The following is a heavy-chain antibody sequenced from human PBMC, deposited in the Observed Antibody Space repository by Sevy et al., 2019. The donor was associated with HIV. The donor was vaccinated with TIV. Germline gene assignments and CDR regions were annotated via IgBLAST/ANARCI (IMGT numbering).Heavy chain of an antibody. CDR1: GYTFTSYG. CDR2: ISAYNGNT. V-gene: IGHV1-18*01. D-gene: IGHD1-26*01. CDR3: ARDGSGSYYGSSVQH. J-gene: IGHJ1*01. Sequence: ASVKVSCKASGYTFTSYGISWVRQAPGQGLEWMGWISAYNGNTNYAQKLQGRVTMTTDTSTSTAYMELRSLRSDDTAVYYCARDGSGSYYGSSVQHWGQCTLVTVSS.